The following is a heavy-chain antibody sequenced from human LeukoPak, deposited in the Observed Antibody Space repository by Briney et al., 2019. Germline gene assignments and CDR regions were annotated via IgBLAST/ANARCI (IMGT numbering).Heavy chain of an antibody. D-gene: IGHD5-12*01. J-gene: IGHJ4*02. Sequence: SETLSLTCSVSGGSVSSYYWTWIRQPPGKGLEWIGYIYYTGSTNYNPSLKSRVTISLDTSKNQFSLKLSSVTAADTAVYYCTRAQYGYAVDYWGQGALVTVSS. V-gene: IGHV4-59*02. CDR1: GGSVSSYY. CDR3: TRAQYGYAVDY. CDR2: IYYTGST.